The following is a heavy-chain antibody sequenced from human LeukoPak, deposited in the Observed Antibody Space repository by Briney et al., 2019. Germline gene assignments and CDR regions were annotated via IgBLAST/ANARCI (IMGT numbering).Heavy chain of an antibody. CDR2: IYSGGTT. J-gene: IGHJ4*01. D-gene: IGHD6-13*01. V-gene: IGHV3-53*01. CDR1: GFTVSSNY. CDR3: ARDGTAPGLYFDL. Sequence: GGSLRLSCAASGFTVSSNYMSWVRQAPGKGLEWVSVIYSGGTTYYADSVKGRFTISRDNTKNSVYLQMSTLRGEDTAVYYCARDGTAPGLYFDLWGQGTVVTVSS.